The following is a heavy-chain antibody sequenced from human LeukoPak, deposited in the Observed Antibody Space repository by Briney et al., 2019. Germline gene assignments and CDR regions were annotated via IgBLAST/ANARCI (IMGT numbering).Heavy chain of an antibody. CDR2: IYYSGSH. J-gene: IGHJ5*02. V-gene: IGHV4-59*01. CDR3: ARVGILRFPSNWFDP. CDR1: GASISSYY. Sequence: SETLSLTCTVSGASISSYYWSWIRQAPGKGLEWIGYIYYSGSHRYNPSLKSRVTISVDTSKNQFSLKLSSVTAAGTAVYYCARVGILRFPSNWFDPWGQGTLVTVSS. D-gene: IGHD3-3*01.